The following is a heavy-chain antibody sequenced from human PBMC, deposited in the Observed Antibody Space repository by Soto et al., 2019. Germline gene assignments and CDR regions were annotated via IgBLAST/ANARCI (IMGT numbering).Heavy chain of an antibody. D-gene: IGHD1-26*01. CDR1: GFTFSSYA. CDR3: AKVRAGAMGYYYGMDV. J-gene: IGHJ6*02. V-gene: IGHV3-23*01. Sequence: EVQLLESGGGLVQPGGSLRLSCAASGFTFSSYAMSLVRQAPGKGLEWVSAISGSGGSTYYADSVKGRFTISRDNSKNTLYLQMNSLRAEDTAVYYCAKVRAGAMGYYYGMDVWGQGTTVTVSS. CDR2: ISGSGGST.